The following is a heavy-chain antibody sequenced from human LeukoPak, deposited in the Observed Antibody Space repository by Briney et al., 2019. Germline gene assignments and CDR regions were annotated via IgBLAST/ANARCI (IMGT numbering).Heavy chain of an antibody. CDR3: AKSGSGGIVATTSYYYGMDV. V-gene: IGHV3-23*01. CDR2: ISGSGGST. D-gene: IGHD5-12*01. CDR1: GFTFSSYA. Sequence: PGGSLRLSCAASGFTFSSYAMSWVRQAPGKGLEWVSAISGSGGSTYYADSVKGRFTISRDNSKNTLYLQMNSLRAEDTAVYYCAKSGSGGIVATTSYYYGMDVWGQGTTVTVSS. J-gene: IGHJ6*02.